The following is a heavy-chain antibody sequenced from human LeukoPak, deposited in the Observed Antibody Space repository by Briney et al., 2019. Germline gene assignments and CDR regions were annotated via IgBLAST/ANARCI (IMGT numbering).Heavy chain of an antibody. Sequence: GGSLRLSCAASGFTFTNYAMSWVRQAPGKGLEWVSGISGSGGSTYYADSVKGRFTISRDNAKNSLYLQMNSLRAEDTAVYYCARDPTQGYCSSTSCYRVHWGQGTLVTVSS. CDR1: GFTFTNYA. V-gene: IGHV3-23*01. D-gene: IGHD2-2*01. CDR2: ISGSGGST. J-gene: IGHJ4*02. CDR3: ARDPTQGYCSSTSCYRVH.